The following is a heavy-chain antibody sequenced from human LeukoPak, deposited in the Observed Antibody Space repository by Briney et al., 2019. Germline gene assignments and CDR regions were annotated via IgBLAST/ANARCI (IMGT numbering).Heavy chain of an antibody. CDR2: INHSGST. J-gene: IGHJ5*02. CDR1: GGSFSGYY. CDR3: ARCLTMVEKYNWFDP. V-gene: IGHV4-34*01. Sequence: SETLSLTCAAYGGSFSGYYWSWIRQPPGKGLEWIGEINHSGSTNYNPSLKSRVTISVDTSKNQFSLKLSSVTAADTAVYYCARCLTMVEKYNWFDPWGQGTLVTVSS. D-gene: IGHD3-10*01.